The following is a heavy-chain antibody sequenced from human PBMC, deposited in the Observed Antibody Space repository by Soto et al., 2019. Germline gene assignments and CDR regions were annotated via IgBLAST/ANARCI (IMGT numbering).Heavy chain of an antibody. CDR3: ARVRGSGSRSTLDY. CDR1: GFTFSSYW. J-gene: IGHJ4*02. Sequence: PGGSLRLSCAASGFTFSSYWMSWVRQAPGKGLEWVANIKQDGSEKYYVDSVKGRFTISRDNAKNSLYLQMNSLRAEDTAVYYCARVRGSGSRSTLDYWGQGTLVTVSS. D-gene: IGHD3-10*01. CDR2: IKQDGSEK. V-gene: IGHV3-7*03.